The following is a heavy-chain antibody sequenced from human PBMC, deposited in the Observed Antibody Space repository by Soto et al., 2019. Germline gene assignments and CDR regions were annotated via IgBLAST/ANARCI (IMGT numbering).Heavy chain of an antibody. CDR1: GFTFSSYD. J-gene: IGHJ6*02. V-gene: IGHV3-13*01. CDR3: AREGGSNRGGMDV. D-gene: IGHD3-10*01. CDR2: IGTAGDT. Sequence: PGRSRRLSCAASGFTFSSYDMHWVRHATGKGLEWVSAIGTAGDTYYPGSVKGRFTISRENAKSSLYLQMNSLRAGATAVSYFAREGGSNRGGMDVWGQGTTVTVSS.